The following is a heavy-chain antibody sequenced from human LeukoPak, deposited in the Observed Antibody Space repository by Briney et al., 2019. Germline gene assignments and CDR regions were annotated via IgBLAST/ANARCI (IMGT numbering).Heavy chain of an antibody. CDR3: ARDSGSYSPWFDP. CDR1: GGSISSGGYY. Sequence: SETLSLTCTVSGGSISSGGYYWSWIRQHPGKGLEWIGYIYYSGSTYYNPSLKSRVTISVDTSKNQFSLKLSSVTAADTAVYYCARDSGSYSPWFDPWGQGTLVTVSS. V-gene: IGHV4-31*03. D-gene: IGHD1-26*01. J-gene: IGHJ5*02. CDR2: IYYSGST.